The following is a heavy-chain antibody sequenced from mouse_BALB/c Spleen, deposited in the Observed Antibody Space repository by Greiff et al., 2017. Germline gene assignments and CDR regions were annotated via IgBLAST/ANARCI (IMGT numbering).Heavy chain of an antibody. CDR1: GFNIKDYY. Sequence: EVQLQQSGAELVRSGASVKLSCTASGFNIKDYYMHWVKQRPEQGLEWIGWIDPENGDTEYAPKFQGKATMTADTSSNTAYLQLSSLTSEDTAVYYCNAGGNYGFAYWGQGTLVTVSA. CDR3: NAGGNYGFAY. D-gene: IGHD2-1*01. CDR2: IDPENGDT. J-gene: IGHJ3*01. V-gene: IGHV14-4*02.